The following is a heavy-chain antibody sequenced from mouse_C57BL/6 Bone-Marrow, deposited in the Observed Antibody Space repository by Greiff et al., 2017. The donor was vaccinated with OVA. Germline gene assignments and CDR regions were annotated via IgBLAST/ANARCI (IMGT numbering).Heavy chain of an antibody. J-gene: IGHJ2*01. D-gene: IGHD3-3*01. CDR1: GYTFTSYW. V-gene: IGHV1-5*01. CDR3: TSARDSVGHVRDYYDD. Sequence: EVKLVESGTVLVRPGASVKMSCKTSGYTFTSYWMHWVKQRPGQGLEWIGAIYPGNSDTSYNQKFKGKAKLTAVTSASTAYMELSSLTTEDSAVSYYTSARDSVGHVRDYYDDWGQGTTLTASS. CDR2: IYPGNSDT.